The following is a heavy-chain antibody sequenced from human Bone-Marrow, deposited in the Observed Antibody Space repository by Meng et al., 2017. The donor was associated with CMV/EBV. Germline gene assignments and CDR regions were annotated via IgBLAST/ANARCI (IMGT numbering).Heavy chain of an antibody. J-gene: IGHJ3*02. V-gene: IGHV3-30*02. CDR1: GFTFSSYG. Sequence: GGSLRLSCAASGFTFSSYGMHWVRQAPGKGLEWVAFIRYDGSNKYYADSVKGRFTISRDNSKNTLYLQMNSLRAEDTTVYYCAKDRSRGGYDSHAFDIWGQGTMVTVSS. D-gene: IGHD5-12*01. CDR2: IRYDGSNK. CDR3: AKDRSRGGYDSHAFDI.